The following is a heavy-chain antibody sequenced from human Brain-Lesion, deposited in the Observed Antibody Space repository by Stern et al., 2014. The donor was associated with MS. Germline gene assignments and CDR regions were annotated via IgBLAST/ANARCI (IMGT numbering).Heavy chain of an antibody. CDR1: GGSISSGGYY. CDR3: ARGRVVPGFQYYATDV. CDR2: IFNSGST. V-gene: IGHV4-61*02. J-gene: IGHJ6*02. D-gene: IGHD2-2*01. Sequence: MQLVESGPGLVKPSQTLSLSCTVSGGSISSGGYYWSWIRQPAGKGLEWIGRIFNSGSTSYNPSLKSPVTISLDTPQNQFSLRLTSMTAADTAVYYCARGRVVPGFQYYATDVWGQGTTVIVSS.